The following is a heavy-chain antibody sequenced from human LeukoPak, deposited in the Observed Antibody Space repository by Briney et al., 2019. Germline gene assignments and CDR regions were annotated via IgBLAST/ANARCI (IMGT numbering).Heavy chain of an antibody. J-gene: IGHJ4*02. V-gene: IGHV4-4*07. Sequence: SETLSFTCTVSGGSISSYYWSWIRQPPGKGLEWIGRISTTGSTNYNPSLKSRISISAVTSKNQFSLSLTSVTAADTAVYDCGRAPYGPLDHWGQGILVTVSS. D-gene: IGHD3-10*01. CDR2: ISTTGST. CDR3: GRAPYGPLDH. CDR1: GGSISSYY.